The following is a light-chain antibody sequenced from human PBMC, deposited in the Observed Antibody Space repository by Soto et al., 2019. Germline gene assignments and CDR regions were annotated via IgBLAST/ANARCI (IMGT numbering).Light chain of an antibody. V-gene: IGKV1-9*01. CDR1: QGISSY. CDR3: QEYNTYSWA. Sequence: IQLTQSPSSLSASVGDRVTITFLASQGISSYLAWYQQKPGKAPKLLIYATSTLQSGVPSRFSGSGSGTEFALTISSLQPDDFATYHCQEYNTYSWAFGQGTKVDIK. J-gene: IGKJ1*01. CDR2: ATS.